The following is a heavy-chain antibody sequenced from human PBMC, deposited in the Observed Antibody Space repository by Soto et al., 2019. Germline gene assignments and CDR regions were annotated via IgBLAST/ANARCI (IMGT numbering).Heavy chain of an antibody. J-gene: IGHJ4*01. V-gene: IGHV4-39*02. CDR3: ARDGHNNVPLDF. CDR2: IYYDGST. D-gene: IGHD1-20*01. CDR1: GGSISSSSYY. Sequence: QLQLQESGPGLVKPSETLSLTCTVSGGSISSSSYYWVWIRQSPGKGLEWIGSIYYDGSTYYKPSLKSRVTISVDTSKNQFSLKVSSATAAYTAVYYCARDGHNNVPLDFCGHGTLVTVSS.